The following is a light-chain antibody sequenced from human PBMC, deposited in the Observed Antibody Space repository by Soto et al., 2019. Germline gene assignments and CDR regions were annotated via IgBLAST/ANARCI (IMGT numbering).Light chain of an antibody. CDR3: QQYNNWPPMFT. V-gene: IGKV3-15*01. Sequence: EIVMTQSPATLSVSPGERATLTCRASQSVSNNLAWYQQKRGQAPRLLMYGASTRATGIPARFSGSGSGTEFTLTISSLQSEDFAVYYCQQYNNWPPMFTFGQGTKLEI. CDR1: QSVSNN. J-gene: IGKJ2*01. CDR2: GAS.